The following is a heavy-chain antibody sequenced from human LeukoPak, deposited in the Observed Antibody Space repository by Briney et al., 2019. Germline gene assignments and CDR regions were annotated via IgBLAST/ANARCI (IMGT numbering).Heavy chain of an antibody. CDR1: GFTFSSYS. J-gene: IGHJ4*02. V-gene: IGHV3-48*04. CDR3: ARGPQAAGGGCYCNFDY. Sequence: GSLRLSCAASGFTFSSYSMNWVRQAPGKGLEWLSYISSSSSTIYYADSVKGRFTTSRDNAKNSLYLQMNSLRAEDTAVYYCARGPQAAGGGCYCNFDYWGQGTLVTVSS. D-gene: IGHD2-15*01. CDR2: ISSSSSTI.